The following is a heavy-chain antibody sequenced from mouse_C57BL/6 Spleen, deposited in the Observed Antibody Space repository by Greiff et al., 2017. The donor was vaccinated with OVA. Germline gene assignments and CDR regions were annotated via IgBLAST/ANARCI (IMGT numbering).Heavy chain of an antibody. CDR1: GFTFSSYA. Sequence: EVNVVESGGGLVKPGGSLKLSCAASGFTFSSYAMSWVRQTPEKRLEWVATISDGGSYTYYPDNVKGRFTISRDNAKNNLYLQMSHLKSEDTAMYYCARETGTGYFDVWGTGTTVTVSS. CDR2: ISDGGSYT. D-gene: IGHD4-1*01. V-gene: IGHV5-4*01. J-gene: IGHJ1*03. CDR3: ARETGTGYFDV.